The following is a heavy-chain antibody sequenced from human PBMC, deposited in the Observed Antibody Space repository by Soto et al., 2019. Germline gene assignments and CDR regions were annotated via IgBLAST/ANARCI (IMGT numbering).Heavy chain of an antibody. CDR1: GDSTSRHQ. Sequence: PSETLYLTSTVSGDSTSRHQWGWIRQPPGKRLEWIGYIRSSGGTSYNPSLKSRVTMSADTSTKQHSLRLSSVSAADTAVYYCVKQGIGVLHGLVDVWGQGTTVTVS. J-gene: IGHJ6*02. CDR2: IRSSGGT. CDR3: VKQGIGVLHGLVDV. V-gene: IGHV4-59*08. D-gene: IGHD1-26*01.